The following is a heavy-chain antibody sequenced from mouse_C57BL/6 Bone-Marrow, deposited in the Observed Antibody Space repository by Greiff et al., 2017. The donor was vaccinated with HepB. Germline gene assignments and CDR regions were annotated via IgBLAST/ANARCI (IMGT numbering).Heavy chain of an antibody. Sequence: EVQLQQSGTVLARPGASVKMSCKTSGYTFTSYWMHWVKQRPGQGLEWIGAIYPGNSDTSYNQKFKGKAKLTAVTSASTAYMELSSLTNEDSAVYYCTRYGPYYFDYGGQGTTLTVSS. CDR3: TRYGPYYFDY. CDR1: GYTFTSYW. D-gene: IGHD1-1*02. J-gene: IGHJ2*01. V-gene: IGHV1-5*01. CDR2: IYPGNSDT.